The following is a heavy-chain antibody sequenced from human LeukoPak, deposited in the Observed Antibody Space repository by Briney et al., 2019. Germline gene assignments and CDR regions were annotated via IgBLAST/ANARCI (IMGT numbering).Heavy chain of an antibody. CDR3: AYNWNDDYFDY. J-gene: IGHJ4*02. V-gene: IGHV1-69*02. CDR2: IIPILGIA. D-gene: IGHD1-20*01. CDR1: GGTFSSYT. Sequence: SVKVSCKASGGTFSSYTISWVRQTPGQGLEWMGRIIPILGIANYAQKFQGRVTITADKSTSTAYMELSSLRSEDTAVYYCAYNWNDDYFDYWGQGTLVTVSS.